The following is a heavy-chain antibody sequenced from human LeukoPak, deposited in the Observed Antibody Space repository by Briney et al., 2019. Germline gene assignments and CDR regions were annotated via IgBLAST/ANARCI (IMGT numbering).Heavy chain of an antibody. CDR3: ARLVWLGESPGSWFDS. CDR1: GGSITSHF. CDR2: IHYCGST. Sequence: SETLSLTCSVSGGSITSHFWSWIRQPPGKGLEWIGYIHYCGSTNYNPSLKSRVTISPDTSKNQLFLKLNSVTAADTAVYYCARLVWLGESPGSWFDSWGQGTLVTVSS. V-gene: IGHV4-59*11. J-gene: IGHJ5*01. D-gene: IGHD3-10*01.